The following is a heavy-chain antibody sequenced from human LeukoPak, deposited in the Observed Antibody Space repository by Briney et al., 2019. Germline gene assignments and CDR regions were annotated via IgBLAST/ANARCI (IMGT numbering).Heavy chain of an antibody. CDR2: INPNSGGT. Sequence: ASVKVSCKASGYTFTGYYMHWVRQAPGQGLEWMGWINPNSGGTNYAQKFQGRVTMTRDTSISTACMELSRLRSDDTAVYYCAVLRGTLVAPWGQGTLVTVSS. CDR3: AVLRGTLVAP. V-gene: IGHV1-2*02. CDR1: GYTFTGYY. D-gene: IGHD5/OR15-5a*01. J-gene: IGHJ5*02.